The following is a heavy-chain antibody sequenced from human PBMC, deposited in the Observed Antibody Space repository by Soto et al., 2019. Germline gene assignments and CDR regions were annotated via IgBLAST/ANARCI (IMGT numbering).Heavy chain of an antibody. V-gene: IGHV3-30-3*01. CDR1: GFTFSSYA. CDR2: VSHDESSK. J-gene: IGHJ3*02. D-gene: IGHD2-2*01. Sequence: QVQLVESGGGVVQPGRSLRLSCAASGFTFSSYAMHWVRQAPGKGLEWVAVVSHDESSKYYADSVKGRFTISRDNSKNTLYLQMNSLRTGDTAMYYCARDTCTSTRCYAFDIWGQGTMVTVSS. CDR3: ARDTCTSTRCYAFDI.